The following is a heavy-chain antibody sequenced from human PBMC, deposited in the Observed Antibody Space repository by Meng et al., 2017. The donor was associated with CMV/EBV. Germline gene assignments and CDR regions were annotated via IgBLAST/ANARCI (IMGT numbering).Heavy chain of an antibody. CDR1: GGSISSSSHY. V-gene: IGHV4-39*07. Sequence: SETLSLTCTVSGGSISSSSHYWGWIRQPPGKGLEWIGSIYYSGSTYYNPSLKSRVTISVDTSKNQFSLKLSSVTAADTAVYYCAIIGYKEWDYWGQGTLVTVSS. J-gene: IGHJ4*02. CDR3: AIIGYKEWDY. CDR2: IYYSGST. D-gene: IGHD3-3*01.